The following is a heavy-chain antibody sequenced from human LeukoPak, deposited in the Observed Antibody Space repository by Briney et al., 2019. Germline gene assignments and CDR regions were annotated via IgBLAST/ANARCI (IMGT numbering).Heavy chain of an antibody. CDR3: ARVKRFGGATNVVDY. D-gene: IGHD1-26*01. CDR2: ISGSDSTK. J-gene: IGHJ4*02. Sequence: GGSLRLSCAASGFTFSSYEMNWVRQAPGKGLEWISYISGSDSTKYYADSVKGRFTISRDNTKNSLYLQMNSLRAEDTAVYYCARVKRFGGATNVVDYWDQGTLVTVSS. V-gene: IGHV3-48*03. CDR1: GFTFSSYE.